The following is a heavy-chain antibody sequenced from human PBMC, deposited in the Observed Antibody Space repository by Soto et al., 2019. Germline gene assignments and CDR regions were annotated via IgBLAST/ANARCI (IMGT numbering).Heavy chain of an antibody. CDR3: ARDTGYSYGYN. J-gene: IGHJ4*02. CDR2: INAGNGNT. Sequence: QVQLVQSGAEVKKPGASVKVSCKASGYTFTSYAMHWVRQAPGQRLEWMGWINAGNGNTKYSQKFQGRVTITRDTAASPAYMELSSLRSEDTAVYYCARDTGYSYGYNWGQGTLVTVSS. V-gene: IGHV1-3*01. D-gene: IGHD5-18*01. CDR1: GYTFTSYA.